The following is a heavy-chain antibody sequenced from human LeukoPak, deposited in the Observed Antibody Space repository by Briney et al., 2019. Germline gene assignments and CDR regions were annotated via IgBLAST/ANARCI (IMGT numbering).Heavy chain of an antibody. CDR2: IKQDGSEK. CDR1: GFTFSSYW. CDR3: ARVGGVYCSSTSCYWGGGLLY. Sequence: GGSLRLSCAASGFTFSSYWMSWVPQAPGKGLEWVANIKQDGSEKYYVDSVKGRFTISRDNAKNSLYLQMNSLRAKDTAVYYCARVGGVYCSSTSCYWGGGLLYLGRRTLVTVSS. V-gene: IGHV3-7*01. J-gene: IGHJ4*02. D-gene: IGHD2-2*01.